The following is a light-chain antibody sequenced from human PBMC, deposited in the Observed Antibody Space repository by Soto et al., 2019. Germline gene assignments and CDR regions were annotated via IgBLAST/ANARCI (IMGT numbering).Light chain of an antibody. CDR3: QQFNTSPMYT. J-gene: IGKJ2*01. V-gene: IGKV3-20*01. CDR1: QSVTSNY. Sequence: EIVLTQSPGTLSLSPGERATLSCRAGQSVTSNYLAWYQQKPGQAPRLLIYGASSRASGIPDRFSGSGSGTDFTLTISRLEPEDFAVYYCQQFNTSPMYTFGQGTKVEIK. CDR2: GAS.